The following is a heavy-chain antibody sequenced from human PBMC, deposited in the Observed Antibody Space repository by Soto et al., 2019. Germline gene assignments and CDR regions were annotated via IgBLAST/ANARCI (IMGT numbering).Heavy chain of an antibody. CDR3: ARRRVDSSGYYYRPFDY. CDR2: IYYSGST. CDR1: GGFISSSSYY. V-gene: IGHV4-39*01. J-gene: IGHJ4*02. D-gene: IGHD3-22*01. Sequence: QLQLQESGPGLVKPSETLSLTCTVSGGFISSSSYYWGWIRQPPGKGLEWIGSIYYSGSTYYNPSLKSRVTISVDTSKNQFSLKLSSVTAADTAVYYCARRRVDSSGYYYRPFDYWGQGTLVTVSS.